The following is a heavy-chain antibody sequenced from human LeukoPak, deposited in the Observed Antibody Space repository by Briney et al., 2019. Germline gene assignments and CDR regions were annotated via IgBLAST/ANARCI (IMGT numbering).Heavy chain of an antibody. CDR1: GFTVSSNY. Sequence: PGGSLRLSCAASGFTVSSNYMSWVRQAPGKGLEWVSVIYSGGSTYYADSVKDRFTISRDNSKNTLHLQMNSLRAEDTAVYYCARDPGATPYDYWGQGTLVTVSS. D-gene: IGHD5-12*01. V-gene: IGHV3-53*01. CDR2: IYSGGST. J-gene: IGHJ4*02. CDR3: ARDPGATPYDY.